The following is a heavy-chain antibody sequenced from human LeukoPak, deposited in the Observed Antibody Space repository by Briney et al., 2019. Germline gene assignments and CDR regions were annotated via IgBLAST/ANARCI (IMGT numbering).Heavy chain of an antibody. CDR3: AKDFGRFGELLSYYFDY. CDR1: GFTFSSYG. V-gene: IGHV3-33*06. D-gene: IGHD3-10*01. CDR2: IWYDGCNK. J-gene: IGHJ4*02. Sequence: GRSLRLSCAASGFTFSSYGMHWVRQAPGKGLEWVAVIWYDGCNKYYAASVKGRFTISRDNSKNTLYLQMNSLRAEDTAVYYCAKDFGRFGELLSYYFDYWGQGTLVTVSS.